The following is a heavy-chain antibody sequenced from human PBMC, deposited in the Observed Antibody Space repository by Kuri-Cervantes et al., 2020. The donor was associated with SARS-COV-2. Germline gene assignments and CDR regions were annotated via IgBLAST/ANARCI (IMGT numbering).Heavy chain of an antibody. CDR1: GDSMSSYY. V-gene: IGHV4-38-2*02. Sequence: ESLKISCTVSGDSMSSYYWSWIRQSPGKGLEWIGSIYHSGSTYYNPSLKSRVTISVDTSKNQFSLKLSSVTAADTAVYYCARTSYGSALYWGQGTLVTVSS. CDR3: ARTSYGSALY. D-gene: IGHD3-10*01. J-gene: IGHJ4*02. CDR2: IYHSGST.